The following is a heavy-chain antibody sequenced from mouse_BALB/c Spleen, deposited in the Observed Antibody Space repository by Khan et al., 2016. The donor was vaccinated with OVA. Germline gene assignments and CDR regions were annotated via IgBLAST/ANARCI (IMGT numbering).Heavy chain of an antibody. CDR2: ISGDSNTI. CDR1: GFTFSSYG. CDR3: ATSYFYGYYFDY. Sequence: EVQLQESGGGLVQPGGSRKLSCAASGFTFSSYGMHWVRQAPERGLEWVAYISGDSNTIYYADTVKGRFTISRDNPRNTLFLQMTSLMSEDTAMYYCATSYFYGYYFDYWGPGTTRTVSS. J-gene: IGHJ2*01. D-gene: IGHD1-1*01. V-gene: IGHV5-17*02.